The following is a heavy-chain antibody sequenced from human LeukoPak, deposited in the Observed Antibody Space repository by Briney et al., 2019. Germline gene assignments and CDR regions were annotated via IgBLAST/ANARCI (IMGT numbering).Heavy chain of an antibody. CDR2: ISAYNGNT. CDR1: GYTFTDYA. Sequence: GASVKVSCKASGYTFTDYAMNWVRQAPGQGLEWMGWISAYNGNTELAQKFQGRVTLATDASTSTAYVELRSLTSDDTAVYFCATGGSRSRRGDDAFDIWGQGTMVTVSS. V-gene: IGHV1-18*01. D-gene: IGHD3-10*01. CDR3: ATGGSRSRRGDDAFDI. J-gene: IGHJ3*02.